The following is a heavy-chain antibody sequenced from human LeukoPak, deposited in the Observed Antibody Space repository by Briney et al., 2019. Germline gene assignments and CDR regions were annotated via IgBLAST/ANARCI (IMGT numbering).Heavy chain of an antibody. Sequence: SQTLSLTCAISGDSVSNNSAAWNWIRQSPSRGLEWLGRTYYRSKWCNDYAVSVKSRITINPDTSKNQFSLQVNSVTPEDTAVYYCARAPTPIIAVAGSFDYWGQGTLVTVSS. V-gene: IGHV6-1*01. CDR3: ARAPTPIIAVAGSFDY. CDR1: GDSVSNNSAA. J-gene: IGHJ4*02. D-gene: IGHD6-19*01. CDR2: TYYRSKWCN.